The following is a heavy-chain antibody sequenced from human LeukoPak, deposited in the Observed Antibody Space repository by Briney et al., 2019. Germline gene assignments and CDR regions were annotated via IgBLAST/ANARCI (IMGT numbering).Heavy chain of an antibody. CDR3: ARTTPSEYFQH. Sequence: ASVKVSCKASGYTFTGYYMHWVGQAPGQGLDWMGMINPSSGSTRFAQMFQDRVTMTRDTSTSTVYMELSSLRSEDTAVYYCARTTPSEYFQHWGQGTLVTVSS. J-gene: IGHJ1*01. D-gene: IGHD1-26*01. CDR1: GYTFTGYY. CDR2: INPSSGST. V-gene: IGHV1-46*01.